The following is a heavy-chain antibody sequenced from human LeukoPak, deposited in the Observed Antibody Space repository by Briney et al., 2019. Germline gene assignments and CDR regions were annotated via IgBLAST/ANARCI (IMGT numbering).Heavy chain of an antibody. Sequence: GGSLRLSCAVSGFTFNNYWMSWVRQAPGKGLEWVANIKQDGNEKYYVDSVKGRFTISRDNAKNSLYLQMNSLRAEDTAVYYCARFSSGWYVLTDYWGQGTLVTVSS. CDR1: GFTFNNYW. J-gene: IGHJ4*02. CDR3: ARFSSGWYVLTDY. CDR2: IKQDGNEK. V-gene: IGHV3-7*01. D-gene: IGHD6-19*01.